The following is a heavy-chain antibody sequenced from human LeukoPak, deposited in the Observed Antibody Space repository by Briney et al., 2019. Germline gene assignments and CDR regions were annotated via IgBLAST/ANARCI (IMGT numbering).Heavy chain of an antibody. J-gene: IGHJ4*02. CDR2: ISCSGDST. CDR3: AKGYYDYVWGSYYFDY. CDR1: GLTFRSYS. V-gene: IGHV3-23*01. D-gene: IGHD3-16*01. Sequence: PGGSLRLSCAASGLTFRSYSMSWVRQAPGKGLDWVSAISCSGDSTYYAASVKGRFTISRNNSRDTLYLQMNSLRAEDTAVYYCAKGYYDYVWGSYYFDYWGQGTLVTVSS.